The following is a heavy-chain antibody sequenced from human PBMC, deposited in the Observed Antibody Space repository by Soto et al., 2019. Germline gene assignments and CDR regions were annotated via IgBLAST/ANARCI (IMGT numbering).Heavy chain of an antibody. CDR3: AKEVSLGSTVGLGY. CDR2: ISGSGGST. D-gene: IGHD7-27*01. V-gene: IGHV3-23*01. CDR1: GFTFSIFA. J-gene: IGHJ4*02. Sequence: EVQLLESGGDLVQPGGSLRLSCAASGFTFSIFAMSWVRQSPGKGLEWVSTISGSGGSTYYADAVKGRFSISRDNSMGTLYLQMTSLRAEDTAIYYCAKEVSLGSTVGLGYWGQGTLVTVSS.